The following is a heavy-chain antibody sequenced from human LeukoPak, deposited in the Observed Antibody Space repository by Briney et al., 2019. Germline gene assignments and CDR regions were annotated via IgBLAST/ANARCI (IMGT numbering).Heavy chain of an antibody. J-gene: IGHJ4*02. Sequence: PGRSLRLSCAASGFTFSSYAMHWVRQAPGKGLEWVAVISYDGSNKYYADSVKGRFTISRDNSKNTLYLQMNSLRAEDTAVYYRARESYCGGDCSDYWGQGTLVTVSS. D-gene: IGHD2-21*02. CDR2: ISYDGSNK. V-gene: IGHV3-30*04. CDR1: GFTFSSYA. CDR3: ARESYCGGDCSDY.